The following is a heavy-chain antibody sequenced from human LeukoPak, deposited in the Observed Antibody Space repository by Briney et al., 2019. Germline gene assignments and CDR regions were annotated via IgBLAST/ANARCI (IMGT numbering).Heavy chain of an antibody. Sequence: PGGSLRLSCAAPGFTFSDYYMSWIRQAPGKGLEWVSFISSSSSYTNYADSVKGRFTISRDNTKNSLYLQMINLRAEDTAVYYCARGGADYVIGYWGQGTLVTVSS. D-gene: IGHD4-17*01. CDR3: ARGGADYVIGY. CDR2: ISSSSSYT. CDR1: GFTFSDYY. V-gene: IGHV3-11*06. J-gene: IGHJ4*02.